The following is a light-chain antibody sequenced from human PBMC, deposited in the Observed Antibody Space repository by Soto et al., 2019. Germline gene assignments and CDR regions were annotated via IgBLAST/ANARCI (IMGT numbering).Light chain of an antibody. Sequence: EIVMTQSPATLSVSPGERATLSCRASQSVSSNLAWYQQKPGQAPRLLIYGASTRATGIPARFSGSGSGTEFTLTISSLQSEDFAVYYCQQYNTFFTFGPGTKVDI. CDR3: QQYNTFFT. CDR1: QSVSSN. V-gene: IGKV3-15*01. CDR2: GAS. J-gene: IGKJ3*01.